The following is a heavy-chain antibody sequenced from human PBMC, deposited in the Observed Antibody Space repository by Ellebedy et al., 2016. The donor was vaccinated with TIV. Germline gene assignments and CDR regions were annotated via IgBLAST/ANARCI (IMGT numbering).Heavy chain of an antibody. J-gene: IGHJ4*02. Sequence: MPSETLSLTCTLSGGSINSYYWSWIRQPPGKGLEWNGNIYYSGNTNYNPSLKSRVTISVDTSKNQFSLKVNSVTAADTAVYYCARGKSNLYRSIEARPYDYWGQGTLVTVSS. V-gene: IGHV4-59*12. CDR3: ARGKSNLYRSIEARPYDY. D-gene: IGHD6-6*01. CDR2: IYYSGNT. CDR1: GGSINSYY.